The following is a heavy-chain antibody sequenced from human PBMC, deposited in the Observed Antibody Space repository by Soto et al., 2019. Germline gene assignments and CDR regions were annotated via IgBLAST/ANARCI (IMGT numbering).Heavy chain of an antibody. CDR3: AREVPAAMGGVPYYYMDV. D-gene: IGHD2-2*01. V-gene: IGHV4-31*11. Sequence: QVQLQESGPGLVRPSQTLSLTCAVSGGSLSSGNFYWNWIRQHPGKGLEWIGYIYYSGSTYYNPSLNSRVTISVDTSNNLFSLKLGSVTAADTAVYYCAREVPAAMGGVPYYYMDVWGKGTTVTVSS. J-gene: IGHJ6*03. CDR1: GGSLSSGNFY. CDR2: IYYSGST.